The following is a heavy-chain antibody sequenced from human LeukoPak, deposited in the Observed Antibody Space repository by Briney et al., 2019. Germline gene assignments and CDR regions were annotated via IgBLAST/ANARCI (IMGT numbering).Heavy chain of an antibody. J-gene: IGHJ3*02. Sequence: SETLSLTRAVYGGSFSGYYWSWIRQPPGKGLEWIGEIYHSGNTNYNPSLKSRVTISVDTSKNQFSLKLSSVTAADTAVYYCARPITSAITEDAFDIWGQGTMVTVSS. CDR1: GGSFSGYY. CDR2: IYHSGNT. D-gene: IGHD3-10*01. V-gene: IGHV4-34*01. CDR3: ARPITSAITEDAFDI.